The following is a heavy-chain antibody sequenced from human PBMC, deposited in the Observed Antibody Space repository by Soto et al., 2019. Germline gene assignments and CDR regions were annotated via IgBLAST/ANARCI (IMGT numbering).Heavy chain of an antibody. CDR2: IYYSGST. CDR3: ARLPVIAAAGNFDY. Sequence: SETLSLTCTVSGGSISSGDYYWSWIRQPPGKGLEWIGYIYYSGSTYYNPSLKSRVTISVDTSKNQFSLKLSSVTAADTAVYYCARLPVIAAAGNFDYWGQGTLVTVSS. CDR1: GGSISSGDYY. J-gene: IGHJ4*02. D-gene: IGHD6-13*01. V-gene: IGHV4-30-4*01.